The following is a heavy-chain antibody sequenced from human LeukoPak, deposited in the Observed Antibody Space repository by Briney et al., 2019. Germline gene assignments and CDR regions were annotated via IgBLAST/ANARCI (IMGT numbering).Heavy chain of an antibody. CDR1: GYTFTSYA. V-gene: IGHV1-3*01. J-gene: IGHJ1*01. Sequence: ASVTVSCTASGYTFTSYAMHWVRQAPGQRLEWMGWINAGNGNTKYSQKSQGRVTITRDTSASTAYMELSSLRSEDTAVYYCARVTSYDFWSDSEYFQHWGQGTLVTVSS. CDR2: INAGNGNT. D-gene: IGHD3-3*01. CDR3: ARVTSYDFWSDSEYFQH.